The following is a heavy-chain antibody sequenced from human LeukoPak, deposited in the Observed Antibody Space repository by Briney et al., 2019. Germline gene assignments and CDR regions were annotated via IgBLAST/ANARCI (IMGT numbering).Heavy chain of an antibody. V-gene: IGHV1-69*04. CDR3: ARELQERWLQSVRFDP. CDR2: IIPILGIA. CDR1: GGTFSSYA. D-gene: IGHD5-24*01. Sequence: SVKVSCKASGGTFSSYAISWVRQAPGQGLEWMGRIIPILGIANYAQKFQGRVTITADKSTSTAYMELSSLRSEDTAVYYCARELQERWLQSVRFDPWGQGTLVTVSS. J-gene: IGHJ5*02.